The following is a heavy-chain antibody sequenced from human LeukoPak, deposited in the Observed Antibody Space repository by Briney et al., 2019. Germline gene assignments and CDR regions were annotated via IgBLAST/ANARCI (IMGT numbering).Heavy chain of an antibody. CDR2: ISHDGSNK. CDR3: ARGSRAIVATKFARGRYMDV. J-gene: IGHJ6*03. Sequence: PGGSLRLSCAASGFTFSSYGMHWVRQAPGKGLEWVAVISHDGSNKYYADSVKGRFTISRDNSKNTLYLQMNSLRTEDTAVYYCARGSRAIVATKFARGRYMDVWGKGTTVTVSS. CDR1: GFTFSSYG. D-gene: IGHD5-12*01. V-gene: IGHV3-30*03.